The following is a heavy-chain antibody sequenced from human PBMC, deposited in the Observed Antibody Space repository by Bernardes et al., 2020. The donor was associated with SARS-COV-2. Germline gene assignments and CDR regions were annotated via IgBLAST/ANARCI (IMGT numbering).Heavy chain of an antibody. CDR3: ARAYSGTWSFDY. CDR1: GGSISSYY. D-gene: IGHD6-13*01. V-gene: IGHV4-59*01. J-gene: IGHJ4*02. Sequence: SETLTLTCTVSGGSISSYYWSWIRQSPGQGMEWIGYVYSRGSPNYNPSLQSRVTMSLDTSKKQFSLKLTSVTAADTAVYYCARAYSGTWSFDYWGQGTLVTVSS. CDR2: VYSRGSP.